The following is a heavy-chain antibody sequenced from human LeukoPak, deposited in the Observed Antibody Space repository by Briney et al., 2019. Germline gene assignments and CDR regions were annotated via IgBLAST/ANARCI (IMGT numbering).Heavy chain of an antibody. D-gene: IGHD2-15*01. CDR3: AKWGCSGGSCYPFDF. J-gene: IGHJ4*02. V-gene: IGHV3-21*04. CDR1: GFTFSSYS. Sequence: GGSLRLSCAACGFTFSSYSMNWVRQAPGKGLEWVSSIRSSSSYIYYADSVKGRFTISRDNAKNSLYLEMNSLRAEDTAVYYCAKWGCSGGSCYPFDFWGQGTLVTVSS. CDR2: IRSSSSYI.